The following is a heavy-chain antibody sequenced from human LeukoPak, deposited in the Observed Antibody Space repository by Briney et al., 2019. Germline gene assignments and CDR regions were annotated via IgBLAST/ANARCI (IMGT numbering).Heavy chain of an antibody. V-gene: IGHV4-59*01. CDR1: GGSISSYY. J-gene: IGHJ4*02. CDR2: IYYSGST. CDR3: ARDSGIVAGFDY. Sequence: PSETLSLTCTVSGGSISSYYWGWFRQPPGKDLGWIGYIYYSGSTNYNPSLKGRVTISVDTSKNQFSLKLSSVTAADTAVYYCARDSGIVAGFDYWGQGTLVTVSS. D-gene: IGHD6-13*01.